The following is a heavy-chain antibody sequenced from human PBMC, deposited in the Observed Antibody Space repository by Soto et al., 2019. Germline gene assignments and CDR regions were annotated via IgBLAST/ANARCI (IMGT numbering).Heavy chain of an antibody. Sequence: PSETLSLTCAVYGGSFSGYYWSWIRQPPGKGLEWIGEINHSGSTNYNPSLKSRVTISVDTSKNQFSLKLSSVTAADTAVYYCARGRTEMAKIKRSRDYWGQGTLVTVSS. D-gene: IGHD5-12*01. CDR1: GGSFSGYY. V-gene: IGHV4-34*01. CDR3: ARGRTEMAKIKRSRDY. CDR2: INHSGST. J-gene: IGHJ4*02.